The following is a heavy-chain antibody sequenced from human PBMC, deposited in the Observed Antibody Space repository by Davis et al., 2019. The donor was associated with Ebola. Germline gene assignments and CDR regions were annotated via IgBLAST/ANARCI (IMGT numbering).Heavy chain of an antibody. CDR2: IDSKFGI. J-gene: IGHJ4*02. CDR3: ARDQSWSFDY. CDR1: GFTFSGYT. Sequence: PGGSLRLSCVVSGFTFSGYTMIWVRQAPGKGLEWVSSIDSKFGIFYTDSVRGGFTISRDNAKNSLYLQMNSLRAEDTAVYYCARDQSWSFDYWGLGTLVTVSS. V-gene: IGHV3-21*06. D-gene: IGHD2-8*02.